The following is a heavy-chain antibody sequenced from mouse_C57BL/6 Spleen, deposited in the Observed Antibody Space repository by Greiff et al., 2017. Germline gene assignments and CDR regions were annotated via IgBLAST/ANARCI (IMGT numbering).Heavy chain of an antibody. J-gene: IGHJ1*03. CDR3: ARKGVTTVVATRYWYFDV. CDR1: GYSFTDYN. CDR2: INPNYGTT. V-gene: IGHV1-39*01. Sequence: EVKLMESGPELVKPGASVKISCKASGYSFTDYNMNWVKQSNGKSLEWIGVINPNYGTTSYNQKFKGKATLTVDQSSSTAYMQLNSLTSEDSAVYYCARKGVTTVVATRYWYFDVWGTGTTVTVSS. D-gene: IGHD1-1*01.